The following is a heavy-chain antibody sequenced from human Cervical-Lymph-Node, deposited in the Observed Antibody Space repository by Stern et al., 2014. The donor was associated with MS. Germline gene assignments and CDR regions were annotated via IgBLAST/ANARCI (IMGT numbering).Heavy chain of an antibody. CDR1: GYTFTKTG. CDR3: ARGDDKTSYDY. CDR2: VSTYNGNT. Sequence: VQLVQSGAEVKKPGASVKVSCKASGYTFTKTGINWVRLAPGKGPEWRGWVSTYNGNTKYAQKLRGRVTMTTDTSTSTAYMELRSLRSDDTAVYYCARGDDKTSYDYWGQGTLVTVSS. J-gene: IGHJ4*02. V-gene: IGHV1-18*01. D-gene: IGHD1-1*01.